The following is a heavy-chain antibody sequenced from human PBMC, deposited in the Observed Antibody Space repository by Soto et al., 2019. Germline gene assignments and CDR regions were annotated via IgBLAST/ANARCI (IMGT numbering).Heavy chain of an antibody. J-gene: IGHJ4*02. CDR3: AKERATTTAFDY. CDR1: GFTFSRDG. V-gene: IGHV3-23*01. Sequence: EVQLLESGGGLVQAGGSPRLSCAASGFTFSRDGMSWVRQAPGKGLEWVSLITDNGGSTYYADSVKGRFTISRDNTKNTLFLQMNSLRAEDTAVYHCAKERATTTAFDYWGQGALVTVSS. D-gene: IGHD4-17*01. CDR2: ITDNGGST.